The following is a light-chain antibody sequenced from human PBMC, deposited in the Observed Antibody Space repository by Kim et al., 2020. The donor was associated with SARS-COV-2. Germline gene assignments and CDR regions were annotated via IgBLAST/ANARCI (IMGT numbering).Light chain of an antibody. CDR2: GAS. Sequence: EIVLTQSPGTLSLSPGERATLSCRASQSVSSRSLGWYQQKPGQAPSLLIYGASSRATGIPDRFSGSGSGTDFTLTISSLEPEDFAVYFCQQYGNSPWTFGQGTKVDIK. V-gene: IGKV3-20*01. CDR1: QSVSSRS. CDR3: QQYGNSPWT. J-gene: IGKJ1*01.